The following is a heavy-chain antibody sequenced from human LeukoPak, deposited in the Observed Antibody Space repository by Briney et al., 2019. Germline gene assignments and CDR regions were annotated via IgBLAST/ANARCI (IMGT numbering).Heavy chain of an antibody. Sequence: KISCKASGGTFSSYAISWVRQAPGQGLEWMGGIIPIFGTANYAQKFQGRVTITTDESTSTAYMELSSLRSEDTAVYYCAREYSSSHRDAFDIWGQGTMVTVSS. CDR3: AREYSSSHRDAFDI. V-gene: IGHV1-69*05. J-gene: IGHJ3*02. CDR2: IIPIFGTA. CDR1: GGTFSSYA. D-gene: IGHD6-6*01.